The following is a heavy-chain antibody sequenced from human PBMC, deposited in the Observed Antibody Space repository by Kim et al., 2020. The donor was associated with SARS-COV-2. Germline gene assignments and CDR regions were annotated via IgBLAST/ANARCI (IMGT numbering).Heavy chain of an antibody. D-gene: IGHD4-17*01. Sequence: THSADAVKGRFPISRDNPKNTLYLQMNTLRAEDTAVYYCARDSHGDFSFASWGQGTLVTVSS. V-gene: IGHV3-53*01. CDR2: T. CDR3: ARDSHGDFSFAS. J-gene: IGHJ4*02.